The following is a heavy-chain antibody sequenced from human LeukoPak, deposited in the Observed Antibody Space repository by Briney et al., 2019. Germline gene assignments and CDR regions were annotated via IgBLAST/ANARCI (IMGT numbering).Heavy chain of an antibody. V-gene: IGHV1-8*01. D-gene: IGHD6-13*01. CDR1: GYTFTSYD. J-gene: IGHJ4*02. Sequence: GASVKVSCKTSGYTFTSYDINWVRQATGQGLEWMGWMNPNSGNTGYAQKFQGRVTMTRNTSISTAYMELSSLRSEDAAVYYCARGLRAAAGTGDYWGQGTLVTVSS. CDR2: MNPNSGNT. CDR3: ARGLRAAAGTGDY.